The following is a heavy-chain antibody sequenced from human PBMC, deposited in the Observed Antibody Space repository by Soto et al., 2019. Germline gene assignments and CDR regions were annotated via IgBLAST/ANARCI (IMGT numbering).Heavy chain of an antibody. J-gene: IGHJ5*02. CDR2: ISWNSDTL. Sequence: PGGSLRLSCAASGFTFGDYAMHWVRQAPGKGLEWVSGISWNSDTLDYADSVKGRFTISRDNAKNSLYLQMNSLRPEDTALYYCAKDSSVNAVNWFDPWGQGILVTVSS. CDR3: AKDSSVNAVNWFDP. CDR1: GFTFGDYA. V-gene: IGHV3-9*01. D-gene: IGHD2-8*01.